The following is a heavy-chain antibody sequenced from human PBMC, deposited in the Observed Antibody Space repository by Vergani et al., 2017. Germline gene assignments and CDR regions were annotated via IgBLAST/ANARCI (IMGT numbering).Heavy chain of an antibody. CDR2: IYGGGST. Sequence: EVQLVETGGGLIQPGGSLRLSCAASGFTVSSNYMSWVRQAPGKGLEWVSVIYGGGSTYYADSVKGRFTISRDNSKNQFSLKLSSVTAADTAVYYCARDVGIAVPRDYWGQGTLVTVSS. CDR1: GFTVSSNY. J-gene: IGHJ4*02. D-gene: IGHD6-19*01. CDR3: ARDVGIAVPRDY. V-gene: IGHV3-53*05.